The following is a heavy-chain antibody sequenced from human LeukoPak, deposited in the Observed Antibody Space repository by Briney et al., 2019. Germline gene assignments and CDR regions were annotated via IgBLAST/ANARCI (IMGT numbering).Heavy chain of an antibody. Sequence: GGSRKLSCTASGFTFKLSAMTWVRQAPGKGLEWVSAIGGTGDSTYYSDSVKGRFTISRDNSKNTLYLQMDSLRAEDTATYYCARDRGPYVGIDNNWFDPWRQATMVIVSS. CDR2: IGGTGDST. CDR1: GFTFKLSA. V-gene: IGHV3-23*01. D-gene: IGHD3-10*02. J-gene: IGHJ5*02. CDR3: ARDRGPYVGIDNNWFDP.